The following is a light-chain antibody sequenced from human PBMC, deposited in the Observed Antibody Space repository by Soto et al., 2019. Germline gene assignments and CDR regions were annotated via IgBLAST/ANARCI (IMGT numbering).Light chain of an antibody. Sequence: EIVMTQSPATLSVSPGERATLSCRASQSVSTNLSWYQQKLGQAPRLLIHILSTRDTGIPAKFSGSGSGTEFTLTISSSQSEDIAVYYCQQYHHWPPVSTFGQGTKVEIK. CDR2: ILS. CDR1: QSVSTN. J-gene: IGKJ2*01. CDR3: QQYHHWPPVST. V-gene: IGKV3-15*01.